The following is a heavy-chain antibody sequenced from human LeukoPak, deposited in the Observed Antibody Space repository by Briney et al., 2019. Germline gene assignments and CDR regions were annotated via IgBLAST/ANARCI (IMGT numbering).Heavy chain of an antibody. J-gene: IGHJ4*02. D-gene: IGHD3-10*01. Sequence: GWSLIKSTAAPEFTCSYYDITLVRQAPLNFLHLDSYIGSSRSFTHYAASVKGRFTISRDNAKNSLYLQMASLRAEDTAVYYCARSYYGSQGNFDYWGQGTLVTVSS. CDR2: IGSSRSFT. CDR1: EFTCSYYD. CDR3: ARSYYGSQGNFDY. V-gene: IGHV3-11*03.